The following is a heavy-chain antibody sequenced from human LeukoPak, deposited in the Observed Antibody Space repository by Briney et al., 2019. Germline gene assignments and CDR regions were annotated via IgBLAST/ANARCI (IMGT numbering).Heavy chain of an antibody. D-gene: IGHD6-13*01. CDR2: INHSGST. CDR3: ARKLRYSSSWYRSYYFDY. Sequence: SETLSLTCAVYGGSFSGYYWSWIRQPPGKGLEWIGEINHSGSTNYNPSLKSRVTISVDTSKNQFSLKLSSVTAADTAVYYCARKLRYSSSWYRSYYFDYWGQGTLVTVSS. V-gene: IGHV4-34*01. J-gene: IGHJ4*02. CDR1: GGSFSGYY.